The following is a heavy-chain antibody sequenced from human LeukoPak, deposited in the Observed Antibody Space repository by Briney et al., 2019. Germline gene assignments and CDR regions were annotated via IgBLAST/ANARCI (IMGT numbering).Heavy chain of an antibody. Sequence: GGSLRLSCAASGFIFSSYSMNWVRQAPGKGLEWVSYISHSGTTMYYADSVKGRFTISRDNAKNSLYLQMNSLRAEDTAVYYCARDGASSSWYPYWGQGALVTASS. CDR2: ISHSGTTM. J-gene: IGHJ4*02. V-gene: IGHV3-48*04. CDR1: GFIFSSYS. D-gene: IGHD6-13*01. CDR3: ARDGASSSWYPY.